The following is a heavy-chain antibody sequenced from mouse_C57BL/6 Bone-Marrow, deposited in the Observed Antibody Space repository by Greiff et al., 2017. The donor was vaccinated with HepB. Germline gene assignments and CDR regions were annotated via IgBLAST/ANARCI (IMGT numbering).Heavy chain of an antibody. J-gene: IGHJ2*01. Sequence: EVMLVESGGDLVKPGGSLKLSCAASGFTFSSYGMSWVRQTPDKRLEWVATISSGGSYTYYPDSVKGRFTISRDNAKNTLYLQMSSLKSEDTAMYYCARHGHYDYDRCYFDYWGQGTTLTVSS. V-gene: IGHV5-6*01. CDR3: ARHGHYDYDRCYFDY. CDR1: GFTFSSYG. D-gene: IGHD2-4*01. CDR2: ISSGGSYT.